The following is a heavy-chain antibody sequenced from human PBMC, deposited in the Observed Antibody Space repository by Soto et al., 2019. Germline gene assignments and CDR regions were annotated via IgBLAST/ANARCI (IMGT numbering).Heavy chain of an antibody. J-gene: IGHJ3*02. Sequence: SETLSLTCTVSGGSISSYYWSWIRQPPGKGLEWIGYIYYSGSTNYNPSLKSRVTISVDTSKNQFSLKLSSVTAADTAVYYCARVYSSSSEDAFDIWGQGTMVTV. CDR2: IYYSGST. V-gene: IGHV4-59*01. CDR3: ARVYSSSSEDAFDI. CDR1: GGSISSYY. D-gene: IGHD6-6*01.